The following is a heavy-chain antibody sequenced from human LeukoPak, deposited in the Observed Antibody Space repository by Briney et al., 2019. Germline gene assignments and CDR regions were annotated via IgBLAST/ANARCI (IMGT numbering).Heavy chain of an antibody. CDR3: ARSIYYGSGTYFDY. V-gene: IGHV3-11*04. CDR2: ISSSGSTI. CDR1: GFTFSDYY. Sequence: GGSLRLSCAASGFTFSDYYMSWIRQAPGKGLEWVSYISSSGSTIYYADSMKGRFTISRDNAKNSLYLQMNSLRAEDTAVYYCARSIYYGSGTYFDYWGQGTLVTVSS. J-gene: IGHJ4*02. D-gene: IGHD3-10*01.